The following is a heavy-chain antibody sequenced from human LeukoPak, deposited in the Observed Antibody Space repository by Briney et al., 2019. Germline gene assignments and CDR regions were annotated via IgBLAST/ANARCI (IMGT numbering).Heavy chain of an antibody. Sequence: GASVKVSCKASGYTFTSYGISWVRQAPGQGLEWRGWISAYNGHTNYALKVQGRVTMTTDTSTSTVYMELRSLRSDDTAVYYCASGYCGGACQLGGVDMWGQGTMVTVSS. J-gene: IGHJ3*02. CDR3: ASGYCGGACQLGGVDM. V-gene: IGHV1-18*01. CDR1: GYTFTSYG. D-gene: IGHD2-21*02. CDR2: ISAYNGHT.